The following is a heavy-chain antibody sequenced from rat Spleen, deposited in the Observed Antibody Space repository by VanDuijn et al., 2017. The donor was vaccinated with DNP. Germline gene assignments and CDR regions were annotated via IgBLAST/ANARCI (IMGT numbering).Heavy chain of an antibody. D-gene: IGHD4-3*01. CDR2: ISYDGLRT. V-gene: IGHV5-29*01. CDR1: GFTFSYYG. Sequence: EVQLVESGGGSVQPGRSLKLSCAASGFTFSYYGMAWVRQAPKKGLEWVATISYDGLRTYYRDSVKGRFTISRDNAKSTLYLQMDSLRSEDTATYYCATYNSGYAMDAWGQGTSVTVSS. J-gene: IGHJ4*01. CDR3: ATYNSGYAMDA.